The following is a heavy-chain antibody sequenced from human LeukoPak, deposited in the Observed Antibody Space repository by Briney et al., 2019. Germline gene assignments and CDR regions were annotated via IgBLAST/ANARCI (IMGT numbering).Heavy chain of an antibody. CDR3: ARHSGDGYNFYWYFDL. J-gene: IGHJ2*01. CDR2: ISDRGRT. V-gene: IGHV4-39*01. D-gene: IGHD5-24*01. CDR1: GGSIRSTTSY. Sequence: SETLSLTCTVSGGSIRSTTSYWGWIRQPPGKGLEWIGDISDRGRTYNNPSLKSRVTISVDTSRNQFFLKMSSVTAADTAIYYCARHSGDGYNFYWYFDLWGRGTLVTVSS.